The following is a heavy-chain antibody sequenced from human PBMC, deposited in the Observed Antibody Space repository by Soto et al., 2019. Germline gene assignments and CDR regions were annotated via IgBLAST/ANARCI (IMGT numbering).Heavy chain of an antibody. D-gene: IGHD4-17*01. Sequence: GGSLRLSCAASGFTFSTCAMSWVRQAPGKGLEWVSSIGGSGGRTYQADSVKGRFTISRDDSKNTLYLQMNSLRAEDTAVCFCAKDPSYYGGNLRGSYFDYWGQGTMVTVYS. CDR1: GFTFSTCA. V-gene: IGHV3-23*01. CDR2: IGGSGGRT. CDR3: AKDPSYYGGNLRGSYFDY. J-gene: IGHJ4*02.